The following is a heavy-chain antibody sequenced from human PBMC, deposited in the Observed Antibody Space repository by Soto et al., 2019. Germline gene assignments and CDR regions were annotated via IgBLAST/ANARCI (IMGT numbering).Heavy chain of an antibody. CDR1: GGSFSGYY. D-gene: IGHD5-12*01. J-gene: IGHJ6*04. CDR3: ASFGGSYYYVMDV. Sequence: SETLSLTCAVYGGSFSGYYWSWIRQPPGKGLEWIGEINHSGVTNYKPSLKRRVTISVDTSKNQFSLQLKSVTAADTALYYCASFGGSYYYVMDVWGKGSTVTVPS. V-gene: IGHV4-34*01. CDR2: INHSGVT.